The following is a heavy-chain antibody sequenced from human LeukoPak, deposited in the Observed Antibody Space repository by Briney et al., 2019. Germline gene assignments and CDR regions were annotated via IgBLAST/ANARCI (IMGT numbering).Heavy chain of an antibody. J-gene: IGHJ4*02. Sequence: PGGSLRLSCAASGFTFSSYSMNWVRQAPGKGLEWVSYISGSSSTIYYADSVKGRFTISRDNAKNSLYGQMNSLRADDTAVYYCAREPYSSGSYQVDYWGQGTPVTVSS. CDR2: ISGSSSTI. CDR1: GFTFSSYS. V-gene: IGHV3-48*01. CDR3: AREPYSSGSYQVDY. D-gene: IGHD3-10*01.